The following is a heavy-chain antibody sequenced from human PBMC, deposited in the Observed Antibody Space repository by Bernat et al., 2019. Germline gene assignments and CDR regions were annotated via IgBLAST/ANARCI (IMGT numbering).Heavy chain of an antibody. V-gene: IGHV4-34*01. D-gene: IGHD6-13*01. CDR3: ARGPSSWYPLATSFDY. CDR2: INHSGST. J-gene: IGHJ4*02. CDR1: GGSFSGYY. Sequence: QVQLQQWGAGLLKPSETLSLTCAVYGGSFSGYYWSWIRQPPGKGLEWIGEINHSGSTNYNPSPKSRVTISVDTSKNQFSLKLSSVTAADTAVYYCARGPSSWYPLATSFDYWGQGTLVTVSS.